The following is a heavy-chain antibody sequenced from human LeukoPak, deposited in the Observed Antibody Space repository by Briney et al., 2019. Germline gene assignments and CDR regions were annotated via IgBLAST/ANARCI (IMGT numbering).Heavy chain of an antibody. J-gene: IGHJ6*02. D-gene: IGHD1-20*01. CDR3: ARDPVTGTTPSPNYGMDV. CDR1: GYTFTSYG. V-gene: IGHV1-18*01. CDR2: ISAYNGNT. Sequence: GASVKVSCKASGYTFTSYGISWVRQAPGQGLVWMGWISAYNGNTNYAQKLQGRVTMTTDTSTSTAYMELRSLRSDDTAVYYCARDPVTGTTPSPNYGMDVWGQGTTVTVSS.